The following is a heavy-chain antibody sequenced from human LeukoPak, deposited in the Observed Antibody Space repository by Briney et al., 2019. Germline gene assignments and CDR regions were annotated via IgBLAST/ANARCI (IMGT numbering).Heavy chain of an antibody. CDR2: IIPILGIA. V-gene: IGHV1-69*04. Sequence: GASVKVSCKASGGTFSSYAISWVQQAPGQGLEWMGRIIPILGIANYAQKFQGRVTITADKSTSTAYMELSSLRSEDTAVYYCARALYYYGSGSYLYGMDVWGQGTTVTVSS. J-gene: IGHJ6*02. CDR1: GGTFSSYA. D-gene: IGHD3-10*01. CDR3: ARALYYYGSGSYLYGMDV.